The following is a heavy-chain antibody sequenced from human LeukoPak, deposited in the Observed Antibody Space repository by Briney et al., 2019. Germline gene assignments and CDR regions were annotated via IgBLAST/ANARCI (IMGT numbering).Heavy chain of an antibody. J-gene: IGHJ4*02. CDR1: GGSISSSSYY. V-gene: IGHV4-39*01. Sequence: SETLSLTCTVSGGSISSSSYYWGWIRQPPGKGLEWIGSIYYSGSTYYNPSLKSRVTISVDTSKNQFSLKLSSVTAADTAVYYCASFPHSITMVRGVIWDLDYWGQGTLVTVSS. D-gene: IGHD3-10*01. CDR3: ASFPHSITMVRGVIWDLDY. CDR2: IYYSGST.